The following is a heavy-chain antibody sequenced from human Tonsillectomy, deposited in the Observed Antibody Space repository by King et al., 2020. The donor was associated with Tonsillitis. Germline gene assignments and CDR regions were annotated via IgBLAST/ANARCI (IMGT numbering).Heavy chain of an antibody. Sequence: QWQLVQSGAEVKQPGSSVKVSCKAAGGTFSSHIITWVRQAPGQGLAWMGGIIPIFGKTYSAEKFQGRVTITADESTSTAYMERSSLRFDDTAVYYCARGLFITICGVVIPSTLDYWGQGTLVTVSS. D-gene: IGHD3-3*01. V-gene: IGHV1-69*01. J-gene: IGHJ4*02. CDR3: ARGLFITICGVVIPSTLDY. CDR2: IIPIFGKT. CDR1: GGTFSSHI.